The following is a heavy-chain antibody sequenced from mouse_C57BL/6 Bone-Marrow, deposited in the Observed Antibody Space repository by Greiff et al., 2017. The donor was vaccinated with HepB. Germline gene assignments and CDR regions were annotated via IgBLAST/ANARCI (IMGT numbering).Heavy chain of an antibody. Sequence: VKLQESGPGLVAPSQSLSITCTVSGFSLTSYGVHWVRQPPGKGLEWLVVIWSDGSTTYNSALKSRLSISKDNSKSQVFLKMNSLQTDDTAMYYCARHGSSGHYAMDYWGQGTSVTVSS. CDR1: GFSLTSYG. V-gene: IGHV2-6-1*01. D-gene: IGHD3-2*02. CDR2: IWSDGST. J-gene: IGHJ4*01. CDR3: ARHGSSGHYAMDY.